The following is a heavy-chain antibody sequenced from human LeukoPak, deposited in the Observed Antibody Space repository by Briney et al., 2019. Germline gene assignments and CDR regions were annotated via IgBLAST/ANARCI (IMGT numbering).Heavy chain of an antibody. D-gene: IGHD4-17*01. CDR3: AKPIDYGDYEGGFDY. V-gene: IGHV3-21*04. Sequence: PGGSLRLSCAASGFTFGSYSMNWVRQAPGKGLEWVSSISSSSGYIYYADSVKGRFTIPRDNAKNFLYLQMNSLRPEDTALYYCAKPIDYGDYEGGFDYWGQGTLVTVSS. J-gene: IGHJ4*02. CDR1: GFTFGSYS. CDR2: ISSSSGYI.